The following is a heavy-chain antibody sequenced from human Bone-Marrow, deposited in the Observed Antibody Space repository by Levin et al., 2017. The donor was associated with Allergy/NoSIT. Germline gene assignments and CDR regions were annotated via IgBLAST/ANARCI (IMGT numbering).Heavy chain of an antibody. CDR1: GFTFSIYS. V-gene: IGHV3-30*04. D-gene: IGHD3-22*01. J-gene: IGHJ6*02. CDR2: IEYDGTNK. CDR3: ARDRGLITMMRGHYYGMDV. Sequence: PGESLKISCAASGFTFSIYSLHWVRQAPGKGLEWVAVIEYDGTNKYYADSVKGRFTISRDNSKNTLYLQMNSLRAEDTAVYYCARDRGLITMMRGHYYGMDVWGQGTTVTVSS.